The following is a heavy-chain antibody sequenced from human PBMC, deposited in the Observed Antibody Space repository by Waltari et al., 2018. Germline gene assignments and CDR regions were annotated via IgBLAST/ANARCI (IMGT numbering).Heavy chain of an antibody. CDR3: ARVHSLGQYDSNGQESNFDH. J-gene: IGHJ4*02. CDR1: GCTFSSYA. Sequence: QVQLVQSGAEVKKPGSSVKVSCKASGCTFSSYAISWVRQAPGQGLEWMGGIIPIFGTANYAQKFQGRVTITADESTSTAYMELSSLRSEDTAVYSCARVHSLGQYDSNGQESNFDHWGQGALVTVSS. CDR2: IIPIFGTA. V-gene: IGHV1-69*01. D-gene: IGHD3-16*01.